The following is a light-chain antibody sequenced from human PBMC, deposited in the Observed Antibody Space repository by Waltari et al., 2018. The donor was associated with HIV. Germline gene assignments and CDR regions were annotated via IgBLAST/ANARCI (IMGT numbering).Light chain of an antibody. J-gene: IGLJ2*01. Sequence: QSALTQPASVSGSPGQTITISCTGTSSDVGVSNYVSWYQQHPGKAPKLIMFEVSIRPSGVSNRFSGSKSGNTASLTISGLQAEDDADYYCSSSTSSSTLIFGGGTKLTVL. V-gene: IGLV2-14*01. CDR3: SSSTSSSTLI. CDR1: SSDVGVSNY. CDR2: EVS.